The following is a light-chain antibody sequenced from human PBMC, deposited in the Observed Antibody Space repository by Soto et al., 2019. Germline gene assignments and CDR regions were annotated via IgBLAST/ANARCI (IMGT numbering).Light chain of an antibody. CDR1: QSVSSS. V-gene: IGKV3-11*01. Sequence: EIVLTQSPDTLCLSPGERATLSCRASQSVSSSLAWYQQKPGQAPRLLIYDASNRATGIPARFSGSGSGTDFTLTISSLEPEDFAVYYCQQRSNWPPEVTFGPGTKVDIK. CDR3: QQRSNWPPEVT. CDR2: DAS. J-gene: IGKJ3*01.